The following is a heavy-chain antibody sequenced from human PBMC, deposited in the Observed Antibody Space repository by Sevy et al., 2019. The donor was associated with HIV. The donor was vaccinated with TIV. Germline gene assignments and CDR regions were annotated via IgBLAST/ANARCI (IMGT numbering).Heavy chain of an antibody. CDR3: AKEHKYLRGVSAIPFDVFDI. D-gene: IGHD2-21*02. Sequence: GGSLRLSCAASGFTFSNHAMHWVRQAPGKGLEWVAFIRHDGSNEYYADSVKGRFTISRDNSKNTLYLQMNSLRPEDMAVDYCAKEHKYLRGVSAIPFDVFDIWGQGTMVTVSS. J-gene: IGHJ3*02. CDR2: IRHDGSNE. CDR1: GFTFSNHA. V-gene: IGHV3-30*02.